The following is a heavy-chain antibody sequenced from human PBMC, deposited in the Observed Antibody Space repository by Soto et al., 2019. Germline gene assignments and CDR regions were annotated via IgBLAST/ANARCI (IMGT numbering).Heavy chain of an antibody. D-gene: IGHD3-10*01. V-gene: IGHV4-59*01. CDR3: ASKFGELLADAFDI. Sequence: PSETLSLTCNVSVGSISTYCWSWIRQPPGKGLEWIGYFCYSGSTGYNPSLGSRVIISLDTSKNQFFLTLNSVTAADTAVYYCASKFGELLADAFDIWGQGTVVTVSS. J-gene: IGHJ3*02. CDR2: FCYSGST. CDR1: VGSISTYC.